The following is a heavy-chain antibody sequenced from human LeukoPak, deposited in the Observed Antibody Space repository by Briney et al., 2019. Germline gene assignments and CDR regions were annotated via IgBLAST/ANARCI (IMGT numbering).Heavy chain of an antibody. CDR3: ARSPRPDIVVVPAAMGWFDP. Sequence: SETLSLTCTVSGGSIRSYYWSRTRQPPGKGLEWIGYIYDSGSTNYNPSLKSRVTISVDTSKNQFSLKLSSVTAADTAVYYCARSPRPDIVVVPAAMGWFDPWGQGTLVTVSS. D-gene: IGHD2-2*01. CDR1: GGSIRSYY. J-gene: IGHJ5*02. V-gene: IGHV4-59*08. CDR2: IYDSGST.